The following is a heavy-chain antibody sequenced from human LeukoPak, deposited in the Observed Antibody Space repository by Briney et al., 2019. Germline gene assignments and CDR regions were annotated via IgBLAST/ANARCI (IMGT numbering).Heavy chain of an antibody. CDR3: AKDLYCSGGSCYPNDY. Sequence: GGSLRLSCAASGFTFDDYAMHWVRQAPGKGLEWVSCISWNSGTIGYADSVKGRFTISRDNSKNTLYLQMNSLRAEDTAVYYCAKDLYCSGGSCYPNDYWGQGTLVTVSS. CDR2: ISWNSGTI. D-gene: IGHD2-15*01. CDR1: GFTFDDYA. J-gene: IGHJ4*02. V-gene: IGHV3-9*01.